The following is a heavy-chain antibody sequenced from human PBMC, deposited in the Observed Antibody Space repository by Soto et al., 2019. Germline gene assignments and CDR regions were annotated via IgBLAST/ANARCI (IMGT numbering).Heavy chain of an antibody. V-gene: IGHV4-59*08. Sequence: SETLSLTCTVSSDSISNYYCSWFRQPPGKGLEWIGYMHYNGYTSYNPSLRSRVTISVDTSKNQFSLKLTSVTVADTALYYCARIRGDAFDIWGQGTMVT. CDR1: SDSISNYY. D-gene: IGHD1-26*01. CDR3: ARIRGDAFDI. CDR2: MHYNGYT. J-gene: IGHJ3*02.